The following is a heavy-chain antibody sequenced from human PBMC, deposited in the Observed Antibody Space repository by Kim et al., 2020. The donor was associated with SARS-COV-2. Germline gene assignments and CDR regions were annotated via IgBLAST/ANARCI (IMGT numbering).Heavy chain of an antibody. D-gene: IGHD3-3*01. CDR1: GGSISSYY. CDR3: ARAPREYYDFWSGPSGWFDP. CDR2: IYYSGST. J-gene: IGHJ5*02. V-gene: IGHV4-59*13. Sequence: SETLSLTCTVSGGSISSYYWSWIRQPPGKGLEWIGYIYYSGSTNYNPSLKSRVTISVDTSKNQFSLKLSSVTAADTAVYYCARAPREYYDFWSGPSGWFDPWGQGTLVTVSS.